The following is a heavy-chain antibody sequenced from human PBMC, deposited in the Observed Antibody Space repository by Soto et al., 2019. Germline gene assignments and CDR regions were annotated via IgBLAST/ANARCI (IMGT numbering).Heavy chain of an antibody. D-gene: IGHD6-19*01. CDR3: ARPARSGWLGAFDI. CDR1: GVSSSSYA. Sequence: SSKASGVSSSSYAISWLHQATGQALEWMXGXIXXXGXAXXXQXXQXRVTITADESTSTAYMELSSLRSEDTAVYYCARPARSGWLGAFDIWGQGTMVTVSS. V-gene: IGHV1-69*01. J-gene: IGHJ3*02. CDR2: XIXXXGXA.